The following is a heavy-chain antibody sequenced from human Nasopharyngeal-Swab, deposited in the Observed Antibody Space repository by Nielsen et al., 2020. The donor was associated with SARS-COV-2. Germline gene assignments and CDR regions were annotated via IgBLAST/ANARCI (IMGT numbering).Heavy chain of an antibody. D-gene: IGHD6-19*01. CDR3: ARHVGSGWYGVDY. V-gene: IGHV5-51*01. CDR1: GYSFTSYW. J-gene: IGHJ4*02. Sequence: QASCKGSGYSFTSYWIGWVRQMPGKGLEWMGIIYPGDSDTRYSPSFQGQVTISADKSISTAYLQWSSLKASDTAMYYCARHVGSGWYGVDYWGQGTLVTVSS. CDR2: IYPGDSDT.